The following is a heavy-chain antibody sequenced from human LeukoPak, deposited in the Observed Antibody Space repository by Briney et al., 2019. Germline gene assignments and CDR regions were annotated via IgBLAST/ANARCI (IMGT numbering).Heavy chain of an antibody. CDR3: ARFSTGYSYAPIDY. J-gene: IGHJ4*02. V-gene: IGHV1-69*13. CDR2: IIPIFGTA. Sequence: ASVYPSCKVSGGTPSSDAISWVRQAPGQGLEWMGGIIPIFGTANYAQKFQGRVTITADESTSTAYMELSSLRSEDTAVYYCARFSTGYSYAPIDYWGQGTLVTVSS. D-gene: IGHD5-18*01. CDR1: GGTPSSDA.